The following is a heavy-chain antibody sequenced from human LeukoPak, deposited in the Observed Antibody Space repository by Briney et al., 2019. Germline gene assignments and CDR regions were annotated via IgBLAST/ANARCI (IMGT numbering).Heavy chain of an antibody. J-gene: IGHJ4*02. Sequence: SETLSLTCTVSGDSINSGGYYWSWIRQPLGKGLEWIGYIYHSGYTYYNPSLESRVTMSVDRSKNQFSLKLGSVTAADTAMYFCARAYSSSLYYFDYWGQGTLVTVSS. CDR2: IYHSGYT. V-gene: IGHV4-30-2*01. CDR1: GDSINSGGYY. CDR3: ARAYSSSLYYFDY. D-gene: IGHD6-13*01.